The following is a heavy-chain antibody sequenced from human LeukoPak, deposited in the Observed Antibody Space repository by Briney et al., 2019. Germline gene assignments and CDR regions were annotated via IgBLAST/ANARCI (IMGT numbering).Heavy chain of an antibody. CDR2: ISGSGDT. J-gene: IGHJ4*02. CDR1: GFTFSSYA. CDR3: AEEAYYGSGTYYNGREY. Sequence: GGSLRLSCAASGFTFSSYAMHWVRQAPGKGLEWVSGISGSGDTYYAGAVKGRFTISRDISKNTLYLQMNSLRAEDTAVYYCAEEAYYGSGTYYNGREYWGQGTLVTVSS. V-gene: IGHV3-23*01. D-gene: IGHD3-10*01.